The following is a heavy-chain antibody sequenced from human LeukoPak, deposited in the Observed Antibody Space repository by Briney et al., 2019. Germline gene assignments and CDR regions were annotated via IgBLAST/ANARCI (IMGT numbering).Heavy chain of an antibody. CDR2: ISAYNGNT. V-gene: IGHV1-18*01. D-gene: IGHD3-16*02. CDR3: ARDERYDYVWGSHRPKGNY. Sequence: ASVKVSCKASGYTFTSYGISWVRQAPGQGLEWMGWISAYNGNTNYAQKLQGRVTMTTDTSTSTAYMELRSLRSDDTAVYYCARDERYDYVWGSHRPKGNYWGQGTLVTVSS. J-gene: IGHJ4*02. CDR1: GYTFTSYG.